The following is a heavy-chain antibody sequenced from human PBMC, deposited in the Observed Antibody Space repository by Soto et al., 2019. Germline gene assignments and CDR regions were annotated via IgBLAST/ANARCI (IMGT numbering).Heavy chain of an antibody. CDR2: IYHSGST. D-gene: IGHD3-3*01. J-gene: IGHJ4*02. V-gene: IGHV4-59*01. Sequence: QVQLQESGPGLVKPSETLSVTCTVSGGSITSYYWSWIRQPPGKGLEWIGYIYHSGSTNSNPSLKGRVTIALDTSKSQFSLRLSSVTAADTAVYYCTSRAHDFWGPGTLVTVSS. CDR3: TSRAHDF. CDR1: GGSITSYY.